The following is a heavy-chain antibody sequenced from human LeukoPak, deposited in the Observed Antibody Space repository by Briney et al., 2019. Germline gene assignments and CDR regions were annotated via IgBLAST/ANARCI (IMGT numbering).Heavy chain of an antibody. CDR2: IYPGDSDT. CDR1: GYSFTSYW. Sequence: GESLKISCKGSGYSFTSYWIGWVRQMPGKGLEWMGIIYPGDSDTRYSPSFQGQVTISADKFISTAYLQWSSLKASDTAMYYCARRGDIVVVPAAIDAFDIWGQGTMVTVSS. J-gene: IGHJ3*02. CDR3: ARRGDIVVVPAAIDAFDI. D-gene: IGHD2-2*02. V-gene: IGHV5-51*01.